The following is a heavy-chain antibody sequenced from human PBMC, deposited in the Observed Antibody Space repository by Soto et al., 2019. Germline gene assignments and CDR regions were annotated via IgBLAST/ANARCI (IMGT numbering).Heavy chain of an antibody. Sequence: PSETLSLTYTVSGGSISGYYWSWLRQPPGKGLEWIGYIYYSGSTYYNPSLKSRVTISVDTSKNQFSLKLSSVTAADTAVYYCASSSSSWYWFDPWGQGTLVTVSS. V-gene: IGHV4-59*06. CDR2: IYYSGST. CDR3: ASSSSSWYWFDP. CDR1: GGSISGYY. D-gene: IGHD6-13*01. J-gene: IGHJ5*02.